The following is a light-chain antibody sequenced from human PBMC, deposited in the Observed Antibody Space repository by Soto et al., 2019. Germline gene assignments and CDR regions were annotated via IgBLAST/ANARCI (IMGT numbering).Light chain of an antibody. CDR2: EVN. CDR1: SSDVGGYNF. Sequence: QSALTQPPSASGSPGQSVTISCTGTSSDVGGYNFVSWFQQHPGKAPKLIIYEVNERPSGVPDRFSGSKSGNTASLTISGLQADDEADYYCSSYVCSNNLRVFGTGTKVTVL. V-gene: IGLV2-8*01. J-gene: IGLJ1*01. CDR3: SSYVCSNNLRV.